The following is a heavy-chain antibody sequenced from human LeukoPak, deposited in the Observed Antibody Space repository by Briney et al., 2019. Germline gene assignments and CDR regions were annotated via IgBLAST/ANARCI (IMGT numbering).Heavy chain of an antibody. CDR2: ISYDGGNK. CDR1: GFTFSRYA. J-gene: IGHJ5*02. V-gene: IGHV3-30-3*02. D-gene: IGHD1-26*01. CDR3: AKPGGGNYFTHNYFHP. Sequence: PGGSLRLSCVASGFTFSRYAMHWVRQAPGKGLEWVAVISYDGGNKYYADSVKGRFTISRDNSKNTLYLQMNSLRADDTAVYYCAKPGGGNYFTHNYFHPWGQGTLVAVSS.